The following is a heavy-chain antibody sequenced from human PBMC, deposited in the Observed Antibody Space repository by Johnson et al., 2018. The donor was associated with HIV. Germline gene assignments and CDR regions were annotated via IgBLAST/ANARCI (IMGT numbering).Heavy chain of an antibody. D-gene: IGHD2-21*01. CDR2: IHSGGNT. CDR3: ARGGHCGGDCAGAKQALDI. Sequence: VQLVESGGGLVQPGGSLRLSCAASGVTVSNNYITWVRQAPGKGLKCVSVIHSGGNTYYADSVEGRFTISRDNSKNTVLLQMNSLRVEDTAVYYCARGGHCGGDCAGAKQALDIWGQGTRVTVSS. V-gene: IGHV3-66*01. CDR1: GVTVSNNY. J-gene: IGHJ3*02.